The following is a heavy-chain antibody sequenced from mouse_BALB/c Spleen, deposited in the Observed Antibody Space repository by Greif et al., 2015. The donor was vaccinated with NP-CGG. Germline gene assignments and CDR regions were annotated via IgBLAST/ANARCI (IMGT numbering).Heavy chain of an antibody. J-gene: IGHJ4*01. D-gene: IGHD2-14*01. CDR2: ISTYYGDA. CDR1: GYTFTDYA. CDR3: ARGYGGDYYAMDY. V-gene: IGHV1S137*01. Sequence: VQLQQSGAELVRPGVSVKISCKGSGYTFTDYAMHWVKQSHAKSLEWIGVISTYYGDASYNQKFKGKATMTVDKSSSTAYTELARLTSEDSAIYYCARGYGGDYYAMDYWGQGTSVTVSS.